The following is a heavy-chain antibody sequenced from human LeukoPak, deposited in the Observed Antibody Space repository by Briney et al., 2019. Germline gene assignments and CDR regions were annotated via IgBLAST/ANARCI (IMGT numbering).Heavy chain of an antibody. CDR1: GFTFSNYA. Sequence: PGGSLRLSCAASGFTFSNYAMNWVRQAPGKGLKWVSSISGRSTDIYYADSVKGRFTISRDNAKNSLYLQINSLRAEDTAIYYCARRGYYDSSGYDYWGQGTLVTVSS. V-gene: IGHV3-21*01. J-gene: IGHJ4*02. D-gene: IGHD3-22*01. CDR2: ISGRSTDI. CDR3: ARRGYYDSSGYDY.